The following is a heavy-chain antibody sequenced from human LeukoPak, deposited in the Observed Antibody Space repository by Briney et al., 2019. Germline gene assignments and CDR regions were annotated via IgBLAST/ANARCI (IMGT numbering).Heavy chain of an antibody. CDR1: GFTFSSYS. Sequence: GSLRLSCAASGFTFSSYSMNWVRQAPGKGLEWIGSIYYSGSTCYNPSLKSRVTISVDTSKNQFSLKLSSVTAADTAVYYCAREATGSGSQGDAFDIWGQGTMVTVSS. J-gene: IGHJ3*02. CDR3: AREATGSGSQGDAFDI. CDR2: IYYSGST. V-gene: IGHV4-39*07. D-gene: IGHD1-26*01.